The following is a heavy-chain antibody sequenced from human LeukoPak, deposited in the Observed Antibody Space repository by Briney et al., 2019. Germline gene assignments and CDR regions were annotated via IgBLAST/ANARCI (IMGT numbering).Heavy chain of an antibody. J-gene: IGHJ6*04. CDR3: ARGDYYYGMDV. CDR2: INHSGST. Sequence: SETLSLTCAVYGGSFSGYYWSWIRQPPGKGLEWIGEINHSGSTNYNPSLKGRVTISVDTSKNQFSLKLSSVTAADTAVYYYARGDYYYGMDVWGKGTTVTVSS. V-gene: IGHV4-34*01. CDR1: GGSFSGYY.